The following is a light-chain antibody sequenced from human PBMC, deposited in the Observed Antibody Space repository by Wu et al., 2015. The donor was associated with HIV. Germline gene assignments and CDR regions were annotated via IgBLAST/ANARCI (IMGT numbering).Light chain of an antibody. Sequence: RVDHHLAGPESGTLAVFSLVSAETRKVPKLLIYAASTLQSGVPSRFSGSGSGTDFTLTISSLQPEDVATYYCQKYNSAPWTFGQGTKVEIK. CDR1: GTLAV. V-gene: IGKV1-27*01. CDR3: QKYNSAPWT. CDR2: AAS. J-gene: IGKJ1*01.